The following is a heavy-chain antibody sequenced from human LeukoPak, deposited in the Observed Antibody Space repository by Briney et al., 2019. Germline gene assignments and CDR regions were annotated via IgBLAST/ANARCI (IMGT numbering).Heavy chain of an antibody. CDR1: GGTFSSYA. V-gene: IGHV1-69*05. Sequence: GASVKVSCKASGGTFSSYAISWVRQAPGQGLEWMGGIIPIFGTANYAQKFQGRVTITTDESTSTAYMELSSLRSEDTAVYYCARGVVVVTAIPRGFGYWGQGTLVTVSS. J-gene: IGHJ4*02. CDR2: IIPIFGTA. D-gene: IGHD2-21*02. CDR3: ARGVVVVTAIPRGFGY.